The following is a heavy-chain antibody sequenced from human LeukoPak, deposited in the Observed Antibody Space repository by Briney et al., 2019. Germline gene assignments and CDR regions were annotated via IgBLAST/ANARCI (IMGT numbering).Heavy chain of an antibody. D-gene: IGHD3-10*01. CDR1: GDSIISGSYY. J-gene: IGHJ5*02. CDR2: IYYSGST. V-gene: IGHV4-61*01. CDR3: ARHLEAGSSSWFDP. Sequence: SQTLSLTCTVSGDSIISGSYYWSWIRQPPGKGLEWIGYIYYSGSTNYNPSLKSRVTISVDTSKNQFSLKLSSVTAADTAVYYCARHLEAGSSSWFDPWGQGTLVTVSS.